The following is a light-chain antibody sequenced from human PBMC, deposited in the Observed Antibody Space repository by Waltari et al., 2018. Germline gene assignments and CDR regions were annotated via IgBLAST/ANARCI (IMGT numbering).Light chain of an antibody. Sequence: QLVLTQSPSASASLGASVKLTCTLSSGHSSYTIAWHRQESAEGPRYLVKVNSDGRHSKGDGVPARFSGSGSGAERYLTISSLQSEDEGDYYCQTWGTGIQVVFGGGTKLTVL. CDR1: SGHSSYT. CDR3: QTWGTGIQVV. J-gene: IGLJ2*01. CDR2: VNSDGRH. V-gene: IGLV4-69*01.